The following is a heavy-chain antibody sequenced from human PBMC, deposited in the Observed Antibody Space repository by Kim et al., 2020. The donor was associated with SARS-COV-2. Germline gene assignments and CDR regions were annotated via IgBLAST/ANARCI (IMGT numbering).Heavy chain of an antibody. Sequence: YTDSVKGRFTLSRDNSKNTLYLQMNSLRAEDTAVYYCARDLGGSGGEIDYWGQGTLVTVSS. V-gene: IGHV3-33*01. D-gene: IGHD2-21*01. J-gene: IGHJ4*02. CDR3: ARDLGGSGGEIDY.